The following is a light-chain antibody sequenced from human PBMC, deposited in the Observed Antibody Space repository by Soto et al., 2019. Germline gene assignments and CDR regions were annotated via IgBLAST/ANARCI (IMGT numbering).Light chain of an antibody. V-gene: IGKV3-11*01. J-gene: IGKJ1*01. CDR1: QSVGNF. Sequence: EIVLTQSPATLSLSPGERVTLSCRASQSVGNFLAWYQQKPGQAPRLLISDASNRATGVPARFSGSGSGTDFTLTISSLEPEDFALYYCQQRSSWWTFGQGTKV. CDR2: DAS. CDR3: QQRSSWWT.